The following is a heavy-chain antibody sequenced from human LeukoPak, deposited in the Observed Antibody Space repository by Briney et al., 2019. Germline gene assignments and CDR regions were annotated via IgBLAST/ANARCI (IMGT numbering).Heavy chain of an antibody. J-gene: IGHJ6*02. D-gene: IGHD3-9*01. CDR3: ARVRYSRGSGYYYYYGMDV. CDR2: INHGGST. CDR1: GGSFSGYS. Sequence: SGTLSLTCTVYGGSFSGYSWSWVRQPPGKRLEWIGEINHGGSTNYNPSLKGRVTISLDTSKSQFSLELSSVTAADTAVHYCARVRYSRGSGYYYYYGMDVWGQGTTVTVSS. V-gene: IGHV4-34*01.